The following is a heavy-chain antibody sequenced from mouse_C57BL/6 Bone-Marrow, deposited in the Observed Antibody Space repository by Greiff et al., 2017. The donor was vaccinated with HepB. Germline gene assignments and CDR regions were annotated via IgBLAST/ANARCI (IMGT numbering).Heavy chain of an antibody. D-gene: IGHD1-1*01. CDR1: GYTFTSYG. V-gene: IGHV1-81*01. CDR3: AREDYGSRFAY. J-gene: IGHJ3*01. CDR2: IYPRSGNT. Sequence: QVQLKESGAELARPGASVKLSCKASGYTFTSYGISWVKQRTGQGLEWIGEIYPRSGNTYYNEKFKGKATLTADKSSSTAYLELRRLTSEDSAVYFCAREDYGSRFAYWGQGTLVTVSA.